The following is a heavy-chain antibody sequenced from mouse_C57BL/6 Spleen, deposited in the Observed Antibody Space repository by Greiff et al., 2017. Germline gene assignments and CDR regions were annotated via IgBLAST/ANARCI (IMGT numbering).Heavy chain of an antibody. J-gene: IGHJ4*01. CDR3: AGHAGDDYAMDY. V-gene: IGHV5-17*01. Sequence: EVQLVESGGGLVKPGGSLKLSCAASGFTFSDYGMHWVRQAPEKGLEWVAYISSGSSTSYYADTVKGRFTISRDNAKNTLCLQMTSLRSEDTAMYYCAGHAGDDYAMDYWGQGTSVTVSS. CDR2: ISSGSSTS. CDR1: GFTFSDYG. D-gene: IGHD3-3*01.